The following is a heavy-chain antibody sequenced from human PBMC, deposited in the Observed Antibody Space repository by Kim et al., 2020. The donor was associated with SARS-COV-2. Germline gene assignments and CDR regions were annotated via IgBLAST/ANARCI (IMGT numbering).Heavy chain of an antibody. D-gene: IGHD5-18*01. J-gene: IGHJ4*03. CDR3: SRGRPRGYNNGYSDY. Sequence: GGSLRLSCAASGFTFNTFSMNWVRQAPGKGLEWVANIKHDGSAKYYLDSVKGRFTISRDNAKNSLYLQMNSLRAEDTAMYYCSRGRPRGYNNGYSDYWGLGSLVSVSP. CDR2: IKHDGSAK. CDR1: GFTFNTFS. V-gene: IGHV3-7*01.